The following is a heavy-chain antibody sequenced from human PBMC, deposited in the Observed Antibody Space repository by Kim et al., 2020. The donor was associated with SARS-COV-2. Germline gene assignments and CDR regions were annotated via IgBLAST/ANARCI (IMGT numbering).Heavy chain of an antibody. Sequence: SVKVSCKAFGGNFSTNAIHWVRQAPGQGLEWMGGINPIFGTANYAQKFQGRVTITADDSTTTAYMELSSLRSEDTAVYYCARAVAAAGMFFAYWGQRPLDTVPS. CDR2: INPIFGTA. CDR1: GGNFSTNA. V-gene: IGHV1-69*13. D-gene: IGHD6-13*01. CDR3: ARAVAAAGMFFAY. J-gene: IGHJ4*02.